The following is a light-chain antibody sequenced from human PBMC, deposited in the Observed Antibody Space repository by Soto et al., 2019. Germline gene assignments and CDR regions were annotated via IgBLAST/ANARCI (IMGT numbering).Light chain of an antibody. V-gene: IGKV1-39*01. CDR3: QQSYSSPPT. J-gene: IGKJ1*01. CDR1: QNIYMY. CDR2: AAS. Sequence: IQMMQSLSSLCAFVGVVGIGTRGASQNIYMYLSWYQQKPGKAPKLKIYAASSLLRGFPSRFSGSGSGTAFNLTISNLQPEDFATYYCQQSYSSPPTFGQGTKVDIK.